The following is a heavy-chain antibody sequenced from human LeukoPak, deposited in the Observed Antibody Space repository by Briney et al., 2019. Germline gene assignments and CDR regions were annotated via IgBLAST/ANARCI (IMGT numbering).Heavy chain of an antibody. CDR2: ISYDGSNK. Sequence: GGSLRLSCAASGFTFSSYGMHWVRQAPGKGLEWVAVISYDGSNKYYADSVTGRFTISRDNSKNTLYLQMNSLRAEDTAVYYCAKVPPVDTAMALDGMDVWGKGTTVTVSS. V-gene: IGHV3-30*18. CDR3: AKVPPVDTAMALDGMDV. J-gene: IGHJ6*04. D-gene: IGHD5-18*01. CDR1: GFTFSSYG.